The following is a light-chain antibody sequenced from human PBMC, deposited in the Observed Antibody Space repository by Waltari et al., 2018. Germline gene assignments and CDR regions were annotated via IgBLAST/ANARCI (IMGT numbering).Light chain of an antibody. J-gene: IGKJ2*01. V-gene: IGKV1-5*03. CDR1: KRVGTW. Sequence: DIQMTQSPSTLSASVGDRVTISCRASKRVGTWLAWYQQKPGKAPKLLIYMASTLESGVPSRFSGSGSGTEFTLTISSLQPDDFATYSCQQYSSFSTFGQGTKL. CDR2: MAS. CDR3: QQYSSFST.